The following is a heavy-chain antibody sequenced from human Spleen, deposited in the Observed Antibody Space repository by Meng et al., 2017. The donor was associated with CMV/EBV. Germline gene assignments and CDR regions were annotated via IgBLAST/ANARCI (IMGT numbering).Heavy chain of an antibody. CDR3: ARGGTILGAFDI. Sequence: SETLSLTCTVSGGYISTNYWNWIRQPPGKGLEWIGYIYYSGSTNYNPSLKSRVTISVDTSKNQFSLKLSSVTAADTAVYYFARGGTILGAFDIWGQGTMVTVSS. V-gene: IGHV4-59*01. D-gene: IGHD1-26*01. CDR1: GGYISTNY. CDR2: IYYSGST. J-gene: IGHJ3*02.